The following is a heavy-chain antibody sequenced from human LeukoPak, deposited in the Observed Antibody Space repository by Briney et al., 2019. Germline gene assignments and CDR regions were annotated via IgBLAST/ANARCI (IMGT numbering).Heavy chain of an antibody. CDR1: GGSISSNY. J-gene: IGHJ5*02. CDR3: ARHGDWSWWFDP. Sequence: SETLSLTCTVSGGSISSNYWNWIRQPPGKGLEWIGFIHYTRSTNYSPSLKSRVTISVDTTKNQFSLKLSSVTAADTAVYYCARHGDWSWWFDPWGQGTLLTVSS. CDR2: IHYTRST. D-gene: IGHD2-21*02. V-gene: IGHV4-59*08.